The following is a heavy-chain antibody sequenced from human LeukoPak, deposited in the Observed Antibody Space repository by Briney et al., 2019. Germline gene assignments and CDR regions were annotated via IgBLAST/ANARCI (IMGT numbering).Heavy chain of an antibody. CDR2: IYRHDDK. J-gene: IGHJ5*02. CDR1: GFSLSTSGVG. V-gene: IGHV2-5*01. CDR3: AHSGPYYYDRSGYYPNNWFDP. D-gene: IGHD3-22*01. Sequence: ESGPTLVNPTQTLTLTCTLSGFSLSTSGVGVGWIRQPPGKALEWLALIYRHDDKRYSPSLKSRLTITKDTSKNQVVLTMTNMDPVDTATHYCAHSGPYYYDRSGYYPNNWFDPWGQGTLVTVSS.